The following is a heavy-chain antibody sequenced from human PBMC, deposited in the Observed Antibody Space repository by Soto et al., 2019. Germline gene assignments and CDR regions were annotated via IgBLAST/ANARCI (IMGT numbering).Heavy chain of an antibody. D-gene: IGHD3-22*01. CDR2: IYWDDDK. CDR3: AHTRAIVVIVAEDEYFQH. V-gene: IGHV2-5*02. J-gene: IGHJ1*01. CDR1: GFSLSTSGVG. Sequence: QITLKESGPTLVKPTQTLTLTCTFSGFSLSTSGVGVGWIRQPPGTGLEWLALIYWDDDKRYSPSLKSRLTITKDTSKNQVVLTMTNVDPADTATYYCAHTRAIVVIVAEDEYFQHWGQGTLVTVSS.